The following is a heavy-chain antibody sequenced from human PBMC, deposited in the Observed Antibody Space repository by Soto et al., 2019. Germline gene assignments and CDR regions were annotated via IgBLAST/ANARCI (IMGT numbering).Heavy chain of an antibody. Sequence: QVQLVESGGGAVQPGRSLRLSCAASGFTFSSYGMHWVRQAPGKGLEWVAVIWYDGSNKYYADSVKGRFTISRDNSKNTLYLQMNSLRAEDTAVYYCARDCSSTSCYYYYGMDVWGQGTTVTVSS. CDR2: IWYDGSNK. CDR3: ARDCSSTSCYYYYGMDV. D-gene: IGHD2-2*01. J-gene: IGHJ6*02. V-gene: IGHV3-33*01. CDR1: GFTFSSYG.